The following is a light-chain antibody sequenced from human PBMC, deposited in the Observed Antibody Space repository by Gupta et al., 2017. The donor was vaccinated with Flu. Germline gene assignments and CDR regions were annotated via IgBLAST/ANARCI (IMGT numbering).Light chain of an antibody. CDR3: QQYKNWPPWT. CDR1: QSVRSN. CDR2: GAS. V-gene: IGKV3-15*01. Sequence: EIVLTQSPATLSVSPGERATLSCRASQSVRSNLAWYQQTPGQAPRLLIYGASTRATGIPVRFSGSGYGTEFTLTISSGQSEDFALYYCQQYKNWPPWTFGQGTKVEIK. J-gene: IGKJ1*01.